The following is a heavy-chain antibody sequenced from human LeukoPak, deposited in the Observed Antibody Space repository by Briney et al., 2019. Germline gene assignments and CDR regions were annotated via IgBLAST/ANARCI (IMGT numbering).Heavy chain of an antibody. Sequence: PAGGPLRLSCAASGFTFDDYAMDWVRQAPGKGLEWVSCISWNSGSIGYADSVKGRFTISRDNAKNSLYLQMNSLRAEDTALYYCAKDTTYYYDSSGSATDYWGQGTLVTVSS. J-gene: IGHJ4*02. V-gene: IGHV3-9*01. D-gene: IGHD3-22*01. CDR2: ISWNSGSI. CDR1: GFTFDDYA. CDR3: AKDTTYYYDSSGSATDY.